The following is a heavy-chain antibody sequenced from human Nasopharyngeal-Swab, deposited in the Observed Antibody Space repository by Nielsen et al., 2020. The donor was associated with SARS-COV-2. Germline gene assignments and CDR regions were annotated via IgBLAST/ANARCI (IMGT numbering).Heavy chain of an antibody. CDR1: GFTFSSYW. Sequence: GESLKISCAASGFTFSSYWMSWVRQAPGKGLEWVSNIKQDGSEKYYVDSVKGRFTISRDNAKNSLYLQMNSLRAEDTAVYYCARVLKGVFDYWGQGTLVTVSS. CDR2: IKQDGSEK. J-gene: IGHJ4*02. CDR3: ARVLKGVFDY. V-gene: IGHV3-7*01.